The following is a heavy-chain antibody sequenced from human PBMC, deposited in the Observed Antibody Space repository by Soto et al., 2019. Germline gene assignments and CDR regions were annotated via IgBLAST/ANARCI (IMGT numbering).Heavy chain of an antibody. J-gene: IGHJ5*02. CDR1: VDNGPSNSAA. Sequence: NPLPYCAISVDNGPSNSAACNWMRHSPSRGLEWLGRTYYRSKWYNDYAVSVKSRITINPDTSKNQFSLQLNSVTPEDTAVYYCARDWPMVRDNWFDPWGQGTLVTVSS. CDR3: ARDWPMVRDNWFDP. D-gene: IGHD3-10*01. V-gene: IGHV6-1*01. CDR2: TYYRSKWYN.